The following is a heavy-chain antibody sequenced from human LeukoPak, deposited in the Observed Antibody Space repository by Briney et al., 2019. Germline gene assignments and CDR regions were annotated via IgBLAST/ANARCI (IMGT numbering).Heavy chain of an antibody. CDR3: ARGHDNTGYNYFDY. CDR1: GYTFTDHY. V-gene: IGHV1-2*02. J-gene: IGHJ4*02. Sequence: ASVKVSCKASGYTFTDHYIHWVRPAPGQGLERLGWINPNSGGSNYAQKFQGRVTMTRDTSINSTFMDLSSLTSDDTAVYYCARGHDNTGYNYFDYWGQGTLVFVSS. D-gene: IGHD3-9*01. CDR2: INPNSGGS.